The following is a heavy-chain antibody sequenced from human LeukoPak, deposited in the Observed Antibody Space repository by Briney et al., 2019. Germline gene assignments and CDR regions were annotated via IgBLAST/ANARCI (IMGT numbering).Heavy chain of an antibody. Sequence: GGSLRLSCAASGFTFSDYYMTWIRQAPGKGLEWLSYISSSSTYTNYADSVKGRFTISRDNAKNSLYLQMNSLRAEDTAVYYCAGASSGPNYWGQGTLVTVSS. CDR1: GFTFSDYY. V-gene: IGHV3-11*06. D-gene: IGHD6-19*01. J-gene: IGHJ4*02. CDR3: AGASSGPNY. CDR2: ISSSSTYT.